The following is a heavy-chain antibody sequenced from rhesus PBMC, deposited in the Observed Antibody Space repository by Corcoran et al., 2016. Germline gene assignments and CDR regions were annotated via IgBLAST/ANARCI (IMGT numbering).Heavy chain of an antibody. D-gene: IGHD2-21*01. CDR1: GFTFSSYG. CDR2: INIGGGSP. CDR3: ANLLVVVAIGWDY. Sequence: EVQLVETGGGLVQPGGSLKLACAASGFTFSSYGMSWVRQAPGKGLEWVSAINIGGGSPNYADSVKGQFTISRDNSKNTLSLQMNSLRAADTAVYYCANLLVVVAIGWDYWGQGVLVTVSS. V-gene: IGHV3S5*01. J-gene: IGHJ4*01.